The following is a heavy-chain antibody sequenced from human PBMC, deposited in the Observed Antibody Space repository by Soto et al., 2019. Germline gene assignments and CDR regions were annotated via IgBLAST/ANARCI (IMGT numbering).Heavy chain of an antibody. CDR1: GFTFSSYA. Sequence: EVQLLESGGGLVQPGGSLRLSCAASGFTFSSYAMSWVRQAPGKGLEWVSAISGSGGSTYYADSVKGRFTISRDNSKNTLYLQMNSLRAEDTAVYYCARARYRLVETAMVAGDYWGQGTLVTVSS. D-gene: IGHD5-18*01. J-gene: IGHJ4*02. V-gene: IGHV3-23*01. CDR2: ISGSGGST. CDR3: ARARYRLVETAMVAGDY.